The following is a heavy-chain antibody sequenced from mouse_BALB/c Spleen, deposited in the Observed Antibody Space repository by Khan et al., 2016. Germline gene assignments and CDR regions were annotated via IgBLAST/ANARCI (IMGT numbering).Heavy chain of an antibody. CDR2: ISYSGST. CDR1: GYSITSDYA. D-gene: IGHD4-1*01. J-gene: IGHJ3*01. CDR3: ARPWEFAY. Sequence: EVQLQESGPGLVKPSQSLSLTCTVTGYSITSDYAWNWIRQFPGNKLEWMGYISYSGSTSYNPSLKSRISITRDTSKNQFFLQLNSVTTEDTATYYCARPWEFAYWGQGTLVTVSA. V-gene: IGHV3-2*02.